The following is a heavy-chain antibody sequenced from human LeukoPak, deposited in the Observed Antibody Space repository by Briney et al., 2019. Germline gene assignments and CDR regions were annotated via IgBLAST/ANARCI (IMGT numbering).Heavy chain of an antibody. D-gene: IGHD3-16*01. J-gene: IGHJ4*02. CDR1: GFTFSSYW. CDR2: INSDGSST. Sequence: GGSLRLSCAASGFTFSSYWMHWVRQAPGKGLVWVSHINSDGSSTSYADSVKGRFTISRDNAKNTLYLQMNSLRAEDTAVYYCVRAGWGSDVDYWGQGTLVTVSS. CDR3: VRAGWGSDVDY. V-gene: IGHV3-74*01.